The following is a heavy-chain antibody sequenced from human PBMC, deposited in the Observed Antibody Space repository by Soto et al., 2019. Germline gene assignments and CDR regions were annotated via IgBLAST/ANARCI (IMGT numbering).Heavy chain of an antibody. CDR1: GGTFSGNG. V-gene: IGHV4-4*02. CDR3: GRVISPMAPSDY. Sequence: PSETLSLTSAVYGGTFSGNGWSWVRQPPGKGLEWIGEIYHSGSTNYNPSLKSRVTISVDKSKTQFSLRLSSVTAADTAVYYCGRVISPMAPSDYWGQGTLVTVSS. CDR2: IYHSGST. J-gene: IGHJ4*02. D-gene: IGHD3-10*01.